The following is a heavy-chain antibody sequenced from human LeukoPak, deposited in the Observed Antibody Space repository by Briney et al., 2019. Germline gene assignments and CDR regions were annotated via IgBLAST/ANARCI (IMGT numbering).Heavy chain of an antibody. CDR1: GGTFSSYA. CDR2: IIPIFGTA. J-gene: IGHJ6*02. CDR3: ARDSPTDLLWFGELTAKKYYYYYYGMDV. D-gene: IGHD3-10*01. V-gene: IGHV1-69*13. Sequence: ASVKVSCKASGGTFSSYAISWVRQAPGQGLEWMGGIIPIFGTANYAQKFQGRVTITADESTSTAYMELSSLRSEDTAVYYCARDSPTDLLWFGELTAKKYYYYYYGMDVWGQGTTVTVSS.